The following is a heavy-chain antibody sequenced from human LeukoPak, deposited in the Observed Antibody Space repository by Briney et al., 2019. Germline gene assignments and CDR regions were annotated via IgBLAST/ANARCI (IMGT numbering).Heavy chain of an antibody. V-gene: IGHV3-33*01. CDR2: IWYDGSNK. D-gene: IGHD6-6*01. CDR1: GFIFSNHG. CDR3: ARDIAARRLDY. Sequence: GVSLRLSCAASGFIFSNHGMHWVRQAPGKGLEWVAVIWYDGSNKYYADSVKGRFTISRDNSKNTLYLQMNSLRAEDTAVYYCARDIAARRLDYWGQGTLVTVSS. J-gene: IGHJ4*02.